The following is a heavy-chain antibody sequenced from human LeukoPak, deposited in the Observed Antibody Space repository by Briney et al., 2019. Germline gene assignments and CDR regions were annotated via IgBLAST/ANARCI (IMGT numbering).Heavy chain of an antibody. D-gene: IGHD3-22*01. V-gene: IGHV1-46*01. J-gene: IGHJ4*02. CDR2: INPSGGST. CDR1: GYTFTGYY. CDR3: ATDEYYYDSSGYYQFDY. Sequence: GASVKVSCKASGYTFTGYYMHRVRQAPGQGLEWMGIINPSGGSTSYAQKFQGRVTMTRDMSTSTVYMELSSLRSEDTAVYYCATDEYYYDSSGYYQFDYWGQGTLVTVSS.